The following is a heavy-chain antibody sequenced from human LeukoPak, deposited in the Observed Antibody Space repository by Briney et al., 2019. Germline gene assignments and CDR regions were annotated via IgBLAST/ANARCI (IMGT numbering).Heavy chain of an antibody. D-gene: IGHD1-20*01. CDR3: ARRGNWNDFDY. Sequence: ASVKVSCTASGYTFTSYGFTWVRQAPGQGLEWMGWINSYNGNTQYAPKFKGRVTTTIDTSTSTAYMELRSLGSDDTAVYYCARRGNWNDFDYWGQGTLVIVSS. CDR1: GYTFTSYG. V-gene: IGHV1-18*01. J-gene: IGHJ4*02. CDR2: INSYNGNT.